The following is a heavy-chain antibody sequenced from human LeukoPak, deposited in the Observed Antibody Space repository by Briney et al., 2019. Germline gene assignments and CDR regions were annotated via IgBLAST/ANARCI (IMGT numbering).Heavy chain of an antibody. Sequence: GGSLGLSCAASGFTFNNYGIDWVRQAPGKGLEWVSSISSSGSYIYYADSVKGRFTVSRDNAKNSLYLQMDSLRAEDTAMYYCARDRSASYYVSYGAFDIWGQGTMVTVSS. CDR3: ARDRSASYYVSYGAFDI. V-gene: IGHV3-21*01. J-gene: IGHJ3*02. CDR2: ISSSGSYI. D-gene: IGHD1-26*01. CDR1: GFTFNNYG.